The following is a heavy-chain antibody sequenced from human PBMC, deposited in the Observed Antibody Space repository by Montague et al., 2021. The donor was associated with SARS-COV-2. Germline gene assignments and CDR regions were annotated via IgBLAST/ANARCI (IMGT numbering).Heavy chain of an antibody. CDR3: ARHRNYGDHSLDNWFHP. D-gene: IGHD4-17*01. J-gene: IGHJ5*02. CDR2: IYNSGTT. Sequence: ETLSLTCTVSGDSTGCPNCYWGWIRQAPGKGLDWIGTIYNSGTTYYNPSLKSRLTISIDTSKDQFSLKLTSVTAADTAVYYCARHRNYGDHSLDNWFHPWGQGTLVTVSS. CDR1: GDSTGCPNCY. V-gene: IGHV4-39*01.